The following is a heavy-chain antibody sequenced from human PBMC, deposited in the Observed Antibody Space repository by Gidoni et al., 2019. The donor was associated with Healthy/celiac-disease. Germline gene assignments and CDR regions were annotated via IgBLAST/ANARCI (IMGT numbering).Heavy chain of an antibody. CDR3: AKDLARYGDYSGFDY. CDR1: GFTFSSYA. J-gene: IGHJ4*02. Sequence: QLVESGGGVVQPGRSLRLSCAASGFTFSSYAMHWVRQAPGKGLEWVAVISYDGSNKFYADSVKGRFTISRDTSKNTLFLQMNSLRAEDTAVYYCAKDLARYGDYSGFDYWGQGTLVTVSS. V-gene: IGHV3-30*18. CDR2: ISYDGSNK. D-gene: IGHD4-17*01.